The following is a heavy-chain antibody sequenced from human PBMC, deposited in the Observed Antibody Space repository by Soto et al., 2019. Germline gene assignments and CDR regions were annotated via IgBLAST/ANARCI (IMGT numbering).Heavy chain of an antibody. CDR1: GGSISSYY. V-gene: IGHV4-59*01. CDR2: THYSGNT. CDR3: ARHTITIRAGFDY. J-gene: IGHJ4*02. Sequence: QVQLQESGPGLVKPSETLSLTCTVSGGSISSYYWDWIRQPPGKALEWIGYTHYSGNTNYHPSLKSRVTISLDTSMNQFSLKLSSVTAADTAVYYCARHTITIRAGFDYWGRGALVTVSS. D-gene: IGHD3-9*01.